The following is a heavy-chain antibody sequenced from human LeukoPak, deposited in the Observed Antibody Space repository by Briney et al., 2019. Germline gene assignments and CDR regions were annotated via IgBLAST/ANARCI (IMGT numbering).Heavy chain of an antibody. CDR3: AKDLGSGYYYVLDY. V-gene: IGHV3-23*01. CDR1: GFSLDDYA. D-gene: IGHD3-22*01. J-gene: IGHJ4*02. CDR2: ISGSVASA. Sequence: GGSLRLSCAASGFSLDDYAMHWVRQAPGKGLEWVSTISGSVASAFYADSVKGRFTISRDNSKNTLYLQMNSLRAEDTAVYYCAKDLGSGYYYVLDYWGQGTLVTVSS.